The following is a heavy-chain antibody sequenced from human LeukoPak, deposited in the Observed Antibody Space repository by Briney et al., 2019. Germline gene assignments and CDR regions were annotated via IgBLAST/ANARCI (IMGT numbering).Heavy chain of an antibody. CDR1: SYTFPNYA. CDR2: ISAYNGNT. V-gene: IGHV1-18*01. CDR3: AREANYDDTPDAFDI. Sequence: ASVKVSCKASSYTFPNYAISWVRQSPGQGLEWMGWISAYNGNTNCAQNFQGRVTMTRDPSTSTAYMELRSLRSDDTAVYYCAREANYDDTPDAFDIWGQGTMVTVSS. D-gene: IGHD3-22*01. J-gene: IGHJ3*02.